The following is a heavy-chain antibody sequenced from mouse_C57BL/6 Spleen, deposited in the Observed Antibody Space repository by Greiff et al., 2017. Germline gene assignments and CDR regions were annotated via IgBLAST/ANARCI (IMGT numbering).Heavy chain of an antibody. Sequence: EVKVVESEGGLVQPGSSMKLSCTASGFTFSDYYMAWVRQVPEKGLEWVANINYDGSSTYYLDSLKSRFIISRDNAKNILYLQMSSLKSEDTATYYCARVNDGLFDYWGQGTTLTVSS. D-gene: IGHD2-3*01. CDR3: ARVNDGLFDY. J-gene: IGHJ2*01. CDR2: INYDGSST. CDR1: GFTFSDYY. V-gene: IGHV5-16*01.